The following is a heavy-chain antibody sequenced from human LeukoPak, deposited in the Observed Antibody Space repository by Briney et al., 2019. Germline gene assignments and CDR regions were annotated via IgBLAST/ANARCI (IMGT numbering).Heavy chain of an antibody. CDR1: GFTFSSYG. CDR3: ATPIVVVPAAPYDAFDI. J-gene: IGHJ3*02. D-gene: IGHD2-2*01. CDR2: IRYDGSNK. V-gene: IGHV3-30*02. Sequence: PGGSLRLSCAASGFTFSSYGMPWVRQAPGKGLEWVAFIRYDGSNKYYADSVKGRFTISRDNSKNTLYLQMNSLRAEDTAVYYCATPIVVVPAAPYDAFDIWGQGTMVTVSS.